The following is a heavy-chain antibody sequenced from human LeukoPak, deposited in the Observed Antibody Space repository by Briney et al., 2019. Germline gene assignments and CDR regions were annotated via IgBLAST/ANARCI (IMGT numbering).Heavy chain of an antibody. CDR2: ISGSGGSI. CDR3: AKEADYGDWSDP. J-gene: IGHJ5*02. CDR1: GFTFSNYA. Sequence: GGALRLSCAASGFTFSNYAMSWVRQAPGKGLEWVSGISGSGGSIYYADSVKGRFTISRDNSKNTLYLPMNRLRAEDTAVYYCAKEADYGDWSDPWGQGTLVTVSS. V-gene: IGHV3-23*01. D-gene: IGHD4-17*01.